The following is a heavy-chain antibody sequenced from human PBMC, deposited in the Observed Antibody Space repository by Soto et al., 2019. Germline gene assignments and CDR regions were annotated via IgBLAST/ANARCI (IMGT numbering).Heavy chain of an antibody. CDR1: GGTFSSYA. CDR3: AGNLVGYYYYYGMDV. Sequence: QVQLVQSGAEVKKPGSSVKVSCKASGGTFSSYAISWVRQAPGQGLEWMGGIIPILGTANYAPKFQGRVTITADESTSTDYMELSSLRSEDTAVYYCAGNLVGYYYYYGMDVWGQGTTVTVSS. J-gene: IGHJ6*02. V-gene: IGHV1-69*01. CDR2: IIPILGTA. D-gene: IGHD2-2*01.